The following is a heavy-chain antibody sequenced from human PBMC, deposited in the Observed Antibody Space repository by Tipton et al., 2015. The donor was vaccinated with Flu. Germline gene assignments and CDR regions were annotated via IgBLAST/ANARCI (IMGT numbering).Heavy chain of an antibody. CDR1: GYTFTKYY. V-gene: IGHV1-46*01. J-gene: IGHJ3*01. Sequence: QVQLVQSGAEVKKPGASVKVSCKASGYTFTKYYVHWVRQAPGQGPEWMGVINPSGGRTGTAQKFRGKITMTSDTSTATVYVELSSLRSEDTAVYFCARGRYSDNWMPLETFDFWGQGTMVTVSS. CDR3: ARGRYSDNWMPLETFDF. CDR2: INPSGGRT. D-gene: IGHD1-1*01.